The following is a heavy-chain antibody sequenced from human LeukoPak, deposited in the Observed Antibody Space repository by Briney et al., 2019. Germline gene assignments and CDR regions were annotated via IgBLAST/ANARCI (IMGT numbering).Heavy chain of an antibody. CDR1: GYRFSGYY. V-gene: IGHV1-2*02. J-gene: IGHJ6*02. D-gene: IGHD1-1*01. CDR2: INPNSGGS. Sequence: AASVKVSCKASGYRFSGYYMYWVRQAPGQGLEWMGWINPNSGGSKYAQKFQGRVTMTRDTSISRAYMELNSLRSDDTAVYYCARWNDPTQNYYHYGMDVWGQGTTVTVSS. CDR3: ARWNDPTQNYYHYGMDV.